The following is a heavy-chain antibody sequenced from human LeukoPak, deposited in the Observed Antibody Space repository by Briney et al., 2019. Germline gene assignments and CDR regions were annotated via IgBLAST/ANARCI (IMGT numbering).Heavy chain of an antibody. CDR3: ARGRYDSSGYYSIFDY. CDR1: GFTVSNY. CDR2: ISRTSIYM. J-gene: IGHJ4*02. V-gene: IGHV3-21*01. Sequence: PGESLRLSCTASGFTVSNYMSWFRQAPGKGLEWVSSISRTSIYMYYADSVKGRFTISRDNAKKSLYLQMNSLRAEDTAVYYCARGRYDSSGYYSIFDYWGQGTLVTVSS. D-gene: IGHD3-22*01.